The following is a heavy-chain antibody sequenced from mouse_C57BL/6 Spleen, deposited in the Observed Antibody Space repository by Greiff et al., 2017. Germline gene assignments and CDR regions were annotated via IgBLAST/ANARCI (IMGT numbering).Heavy chain of an antibody. V-gene: IGHV1-52*01. Sequence: QVQLQQPGAELVRPGSSVKLSCKASGYTFTSYWMHWVQQMPIQGLEWIGNIDPSDSETHYNQKFKDKATLTVDKSSSTAYMQLSSLTSGASAVYYCARSIYYGNYEAMDYWGQGTSVTVSS. CDR1: GYTFTSYW. CDR3: ARSIYYGNYEAMDY. J-gene: IGHJ4*01. D-gene: IGHD2-1*01. CDR2: IDPSDSET.